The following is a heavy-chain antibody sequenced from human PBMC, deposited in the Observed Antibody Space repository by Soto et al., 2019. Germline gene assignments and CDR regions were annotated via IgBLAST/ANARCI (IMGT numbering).Heavy chain of an antibody. V-gene: IGHV3-7*05. CDR1: GFTFSSYW. D-gene: IGHD3-10*01. J-gene: IGHJ6*02. Sequence: GGSLRLSCAASGFTFSSYWMSWVRQAPGKGLEWVANIKQDGSEKYYVDSVKGRLTISRDNAKNSLYLQMNSLRAEDTAVYYCARSRLWFGESQNDYYYYYGMDVWGQGTTVTVSS. CDR3: ARSRLWFGESQNDYYYYYGMDV. CDR2: IKQDGSEK.